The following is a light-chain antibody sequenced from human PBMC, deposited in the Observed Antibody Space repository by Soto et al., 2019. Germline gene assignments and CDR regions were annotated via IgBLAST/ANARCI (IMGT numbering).Light chain of an antibody. Sequence: DVVMTQSPLSLAVTLGQSASISCRSSRSLLYRGDGNTYLTWFQQRPDQSPRRLIYKVSKRDSGVPDRFSGSGADSEFTLKISRVEAEDVGLYYCMQGTHWPPRTFGQGTKVEIK. J-gene: IGKJ1*01. CDR3: MQGTHWPPRT. V-gene: IGKV2-30*01. CDR2: KVS. CDR1: RSLLYRGDGNTY.